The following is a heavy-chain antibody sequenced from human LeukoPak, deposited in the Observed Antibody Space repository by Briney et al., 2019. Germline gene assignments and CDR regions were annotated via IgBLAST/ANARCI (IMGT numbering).Heavy chain of an antibody. CDR2: ISPHKGNT. CDR3: ACEFYDVVSGSYSLDMDV. J-gene: IGHJ6*02. Sequence: ASVKVSCTASGYIFTSYGISWVRQAPGQGLEWLGWISPHKGNTNYGQKVQGRVTMTTDTSTSTAYMELRSLRSDDTAVYYCACEFYDVVSGSYSLDMDVWGQGTTVTVSS. D-gene: IGHD3-3*01. CDR1: GYIFTSYG. V-gene: IGHV1-18*01.